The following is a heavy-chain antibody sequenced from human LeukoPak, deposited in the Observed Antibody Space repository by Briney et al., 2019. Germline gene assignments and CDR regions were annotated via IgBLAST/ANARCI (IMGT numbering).Heavy chain of an antibody. CDR1: GGSISSSSYY. Sequence: SETLSLTCTVSGGSISSSSYYWGWIRQPPGKGLEWIGSIYYSGSTYYNPSLKSRVTISVDTSKNQFSLKLSSVTAADTAVYYCARRSPDCSSTSCAFMGYYYYYMDVWGKGTTVTVSS. J-gene: IGHJ6*03. CDR3: ARRSPDCSSTSCAFMGYYYYYMDV. V-gene: IGHV4-39*01. CDR2: IYYSGST. D-gene: IGHD2-2*01.